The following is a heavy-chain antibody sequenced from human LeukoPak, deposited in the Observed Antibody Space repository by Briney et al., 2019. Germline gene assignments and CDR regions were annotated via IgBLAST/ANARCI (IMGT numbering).Heavy chain of an antibody. CDR1: GYTFTSYA. J-gene: IGHJ6*03. CDR2: INAGNGNT. CDR3: ARDGGYCSSTSCYQHYYYYMDV. Sequence: ASVKVSCKASGYTFTSYAMHWVRQAPGQRLEWMGWINAGNGNTKYSQKFQGRVTITRDTSASTAYMELSSLRSEDTAVYYCARDGGYCSSTSCYQHYYYYMDVWGKGTTVTVSS. D-gene: IGHD2-2*01. V-gene: IGHV1-3*01.